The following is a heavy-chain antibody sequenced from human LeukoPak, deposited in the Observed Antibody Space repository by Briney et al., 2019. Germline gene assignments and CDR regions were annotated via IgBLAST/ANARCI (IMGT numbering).Heavy chain of an antibody. CDR3: ARVAARNYYYYMDV. CDR1: GFTLSIYW. D-gene: IGHD6-6*01. Sequence: GGSLRLSCAASGFTLSIYWMSWVRQAPGKGLEWVANIKQDGSEKYYVDSVMGRFTISRDNAKNSLYLQMNSLRAEDTAVYYCARVAARNYYYYMDVWGKGTTVTVSS. V-gene: IGHV3-7*01. J-gene: IGHJ6*03. CDR2: IKQDGSEK.